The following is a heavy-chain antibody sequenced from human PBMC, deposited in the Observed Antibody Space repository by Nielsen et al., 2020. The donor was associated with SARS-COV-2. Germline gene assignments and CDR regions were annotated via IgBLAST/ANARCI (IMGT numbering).Heavy chain of an antibody. Sequence: KVSCKASGYSFASYWMGWVRQMPGKGLEWMGIIYPGDSETRYSPSFQGQVTISADKSINTAYLQWSSLKASDTAIYYCTRHFTVTTRSGLGSWGQGTLVTVSS. CDR1: GYSFASYW. J-gene: IGHJ5*02. D-gene: IGHD5-12*01. CDR2: IYPGDSET. V-gene: IGHV5-51*01. CDR3: TRHFTVTTRSGLGS.